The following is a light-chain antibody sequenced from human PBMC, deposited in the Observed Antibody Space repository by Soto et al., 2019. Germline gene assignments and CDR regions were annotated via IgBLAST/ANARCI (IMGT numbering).Light chain of an antibody. CDR2: VNSDGSH. J-gene: IGLJ2*01. CDR3: QTWGTGILV. CDR1: SVNSNYA. V-gene: IGLV4-69*01. Sequence: QLVLTQSPSASASLGASVKLTCTLSSVNSNYAIAWHQQQPEKGPRYLMKVNSDGSHSRGDGIPDRFSGSSSGTERYLTISSLQSEDEADYYCQTWGTGILVFGGGTKLTVL.